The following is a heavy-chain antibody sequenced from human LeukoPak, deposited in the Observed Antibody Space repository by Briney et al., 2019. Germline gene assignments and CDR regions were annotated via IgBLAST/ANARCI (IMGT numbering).Heavy chain of an antibody. J-gene: IGHJ4*02. CDR2: IYYSGST. CDR3: ARDGSRKWYYDSSGYYLDHFDY. Sequence: SETLSLTCTVSGGSISSSSYYWGWIRQPPGKGLEWIGSIYYSGSTYYNPSLKSRVTISVDTSKNQFSLKLSSVTAADTAVYYCARDGSRKWYYDSSGYYLDHFDYWGQGTLVTVSS. V-gene: IGHV4-39*07. D-gene: IGHD3-22*01. CDR1: GGSISSSSYY.